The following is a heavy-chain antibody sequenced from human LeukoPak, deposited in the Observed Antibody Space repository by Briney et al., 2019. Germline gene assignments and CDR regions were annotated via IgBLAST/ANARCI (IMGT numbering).Heavy chain of an antibody. CDR3: ASLEGCSSTSCYRVDYYYYYMDV. J-gene: IGHJ6*03. Sequence: SETLSLTCTVSGGSISNYYWSWIRQPPGKGLEWIGSIYHSGSTYYNPSLKSRVTISVDTSKNQFSLKLSSVTAADTAVYHCASLEGCSSTSCYRVDYYYYYMDVWGKGTTVTVSS. D-gene: IGHD2-2*02. CDR2: IYHSGST. V-gene: IGHV4-59*08. CDR1: GGSISNYY.